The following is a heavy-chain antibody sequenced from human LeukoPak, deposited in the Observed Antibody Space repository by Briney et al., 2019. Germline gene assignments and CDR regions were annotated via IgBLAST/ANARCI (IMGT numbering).Heavy chain of an antibody. Sequence: GASVKVSCKASGGTFSSYAISWVRQAPGQGLEWMGIINPSGGSTSYAQKFQGRVTMTRDTSTSTVYMELSSLRSEDTAVYYCAREAGYGSGSESYFDYWGQGTLVTVSS. J-gene: IGHJ4*02. D-gene: IGHD3-10*01. V-gene: IGHV1-46*01. CDR3: AREAGYGSGSESYFDY. CDR2: INPSGGST. CDR1: GGTFSSYA.